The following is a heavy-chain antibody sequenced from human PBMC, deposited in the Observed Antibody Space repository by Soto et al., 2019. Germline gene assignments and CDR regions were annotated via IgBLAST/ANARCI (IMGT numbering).Heavy chain of an antibody. Sequence: SETLSLTCTVSGGSISSTIYYWGWIRQPPGKGLEWIGSIYYSGSTYYNPSLKSRVTISVDTSKNQFSLQLNSVTPEDTAVYYCARAEGHRAPFDYWGQGTLVTVSS. CDR1: GGSISSTIYY. CDR3: ARAEGHRAPFDY. J-gene: IGHJ4*02. CDR2: IYYSGST. V-gene: IGHV4-39*01.